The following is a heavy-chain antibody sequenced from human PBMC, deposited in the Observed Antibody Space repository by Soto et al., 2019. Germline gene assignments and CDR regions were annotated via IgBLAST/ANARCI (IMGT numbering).Heavy chain of an antibody. CDR3: ARKYGVAAAGKGDAFDI. V-gene: IGHV3-72*01. CDR2: TRNKANSYTT. CDR1: GFTFSDHY. J-gene: IGHJ3*02. D-gene: IGHD6-13*01. Sequence: GGSLRLSCAASGFTFSDHYMDWVRQAPGKGLEWVGRTRNKANSYTTEYAASVKGRFTISRDDSKNSLYLQMNSLKTEDTAVYYCARKYGVAAAGKGDAFDIWGQGTMVTVSS.